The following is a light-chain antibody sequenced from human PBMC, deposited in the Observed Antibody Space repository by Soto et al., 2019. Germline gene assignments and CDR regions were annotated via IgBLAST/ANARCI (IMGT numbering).Light chain of an antibody. V-gene: IGKV3-20*01. J-gene: IGKJ4*01. CDR1: QSVSSSY. CDR2: GAS. Sequence: EIVLTQSPGTLSLSPGERATLSCRASQSVSSSYLAWYQQKPGQAPRLLIYGASSRATGIPDRFSGSGSGTDFTLTISRLEPEDFAVYYCHQYGSSQLTFGGGTKVEI. CDR3: HQYGSSQLT.